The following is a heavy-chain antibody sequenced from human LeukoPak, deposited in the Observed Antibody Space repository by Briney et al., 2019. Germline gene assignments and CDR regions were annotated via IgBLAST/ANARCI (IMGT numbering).Heavy chain of an antibody. CDR1: GYTFTSYD. Sequence: ASVKVSCKASGYTFTSYDINWVRQAPGQGLEWMGWISTFNGNTKYAQKLQGRVTMTTETSTSTAYMELRSLRSDDTAVYYCARDRNTNDYVLGSYLEYGSAWYDPWGQGALVTVSS. D-gene: IGHD3-16*01. V-gene: IGHV1-18*01. CDR2: ISTFNGNT. CDR3: ARDRNTNDYVLGSYLEYGSAWYDP. J-gene: IGHJ5*02.